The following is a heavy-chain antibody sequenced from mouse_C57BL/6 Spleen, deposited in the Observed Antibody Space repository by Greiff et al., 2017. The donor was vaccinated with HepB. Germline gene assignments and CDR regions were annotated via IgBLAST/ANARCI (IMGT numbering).Heavy chain of an antibody. CDR1: GYTFTDYY. CDR3: ARDGYDAMDY. Sequence: VQLQQSGAELVRPGASVKLSCKASGYTFTDYYINWVKQRPGQGLEWIARIYPGSGNTYYNEKFKGKATLTAEKSSSTAYMQLSSLTSEDSAVYFCARDGYDAMDYWGQRTSVTVSS. V-gene: IGHV1-76*01. D-gene: IGHD2-3*01. CDR2: IYPGSGNT. J-gene: IGHJ4*01.